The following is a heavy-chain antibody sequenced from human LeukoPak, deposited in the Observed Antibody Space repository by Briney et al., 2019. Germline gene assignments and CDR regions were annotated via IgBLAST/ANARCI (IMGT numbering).Heavy chain of an antibody. CDR1: GFTFSSYG. J-gene: IGHJ4*02. Sequence: GGSLRLSCAASGFTFSSYGMHRVRQAPRKGLEWVAVIWYDGSNKYYADSVKGRFTISRDNSKNTLYLQMNSLRAEDTAVYYCARLATIMVAFDYWGQGTLVTVSS. CDR3: ARLATIMVAFDY. D-gene: IGHD2-8*01. V-gene: IGHV3-33*01. CDR2: IWYDGSNK.